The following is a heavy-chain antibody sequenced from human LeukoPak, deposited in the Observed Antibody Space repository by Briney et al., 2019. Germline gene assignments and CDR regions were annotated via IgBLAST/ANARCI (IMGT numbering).Heavy chain of an antibody. J-gene: IGHJ5*02. V-gene: IGHV4-38-2*01. Sequence: SERLSLTCAVSGYSISSGYYWGWIRQPPGKGLEWIGSIYHSGSTYYNPSLKSRVTISVDTSKNQFSLKLSSVTAADTAVYYCARGVVPPRWNRFDPWGQGTLVTVSS. CDR2: IYHSGST. CDR1: GYSISSGYY. CDR3: ARGVVPPRWNRFDP. D-gene: IGHD2-2*01.